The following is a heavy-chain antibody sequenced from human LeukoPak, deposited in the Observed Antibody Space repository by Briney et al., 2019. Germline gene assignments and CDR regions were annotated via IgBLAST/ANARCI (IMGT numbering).Heavy chain of an antibody. D-gene: IGHD3-22*01. CDR2: IKEDGSER. CDR3: AKGSSGYYSAFDY. CDR1: AFIFSDHW. V-gene: IGHV3-7*03. J-gene: IGHJ4*02. Sequence: GGSLRLSCEGSAFIFSDHWMNWVRQTPGKGLEWVASIKEDGSERQYADSVKGRFTISRDNAKNSLYLQMNSLRAEDTALYYCAKGSSGYYSAFDYWGQGTLVTVSS.